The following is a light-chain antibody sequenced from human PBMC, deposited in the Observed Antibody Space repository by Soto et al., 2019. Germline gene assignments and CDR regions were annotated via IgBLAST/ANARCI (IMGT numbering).Light chain of an antibody. CDR3: QERYRWPET. V-gene: IGKV3-11*01. J-gene: IGKJ1*01. CDR2: NAS. Sequence: EIVLTQSPGTLSLSPGERATLSCRASQSVTNFLAWYQQKPGQSPSLLISNASHRATGIPGRLSGSGSGPDFTLTISSLEPEDFAVYYCQERYRWPETFGQGTKVEIK. CDR1: QSVTNF.